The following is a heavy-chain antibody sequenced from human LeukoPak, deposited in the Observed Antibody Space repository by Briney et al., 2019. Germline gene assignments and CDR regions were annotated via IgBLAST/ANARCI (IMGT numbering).Heavy chain of an antibody. CDR3: ARVPARGSYSWYDWFDP. V-gene: IGHV1-18*01. CDR1: GYTFTNYG. D-gene: IGHD6-13*01. J-gene: IGHJ5*02. Sequence: ASVKVSCKASGYTFTNYGISWVRQAPGEGLEWMGWISTYSHNTNYAQKLQGRVTMTTDTSTSTAYMELRSLKSDDTAVYYCARVPARGSYSWYDWFDPWGQGTLVTVSS. CDR2: ISTYSHNT.